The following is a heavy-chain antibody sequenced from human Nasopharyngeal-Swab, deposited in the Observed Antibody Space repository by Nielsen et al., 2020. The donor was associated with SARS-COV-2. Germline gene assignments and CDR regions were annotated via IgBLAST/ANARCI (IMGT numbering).Heavy chain of an antibody. CDR3: ARASHVVRFLEPYFDY. CDR2: IYYSGST. CDR1: GGSISSYY. V-gene: IGHV4-59*01. J-gene: IGHJ4*02. D-gene: IGHD3-3*01. Sequence: SETLSLTCTVSGGSISSYYWSWIRQPPGKGLEWIGYIYYSGSTNYNPSLKSRVTISVDTSKNQFSLKLSSVTAADPAVYYCARASHVVRFLEPYFDYWGQGTLVTVSS.